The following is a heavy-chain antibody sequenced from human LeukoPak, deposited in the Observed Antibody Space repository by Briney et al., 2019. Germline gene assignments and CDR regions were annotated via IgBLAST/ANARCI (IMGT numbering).Heavy chain of an antibody. D-gene: IGHD2-2*01. J-gene: IGHJ4*02. Sequence: ASVKVSCKASGYTFTSYGISWVRQAPGQGLEWMGWISAYNGNTNYAQKLQGRVTMTTDTSTSTAYMELRSLRSDDTAVYYCARDSLVVPAAMVHFDYWGQGTLVTVSS. CDR1: GYTFTSYG. V-gene: IGHV1-18*01. CDR2: ISAYNGNT. CDR3: ARDSLVVPAAMVHFDY.